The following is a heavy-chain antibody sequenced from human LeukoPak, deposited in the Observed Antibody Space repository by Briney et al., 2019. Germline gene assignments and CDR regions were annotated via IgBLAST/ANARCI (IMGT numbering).Heavy chain of an antibody. CDR2: INAGNGNT. Sequence: ASVKVSCKASGYTFTSYAMHWVRQAPGQRLEWMGWINAGNGNTKYSQKFQGRVTITRDTSASTAYMELSSLRSEGTAVYYCARGYDSSAPPLDYWGQGTLVTVSS. CDR1: GYTFTSYA. D-gene: IGHD3-22*01. J-gene: IGHJ4*02. V-gene: IGHV1-3*01. CDR3: ARGYDSSAPPLDY.